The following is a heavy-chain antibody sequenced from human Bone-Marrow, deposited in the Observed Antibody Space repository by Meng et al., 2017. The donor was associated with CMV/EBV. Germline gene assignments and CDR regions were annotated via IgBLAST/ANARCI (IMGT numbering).Heavy chain of an antibody. CDR2: INHSGST. CDR1: GGSFSGYY. J-gene: IGHJ6*02. CDR3: ARGYGNYRYYYGMDV. D-gene: IGHD4-11*01. Sequence: ESLKISCAVYGGSFSGYYWSWIRQPPGKGLEWIGEINHSGSTNYNPSLKSRVTISVDTSKNQFSLKLSSVTAADTAVYYCARGYGNYRYYYGMDVWGQGTTVTVSS. V-gene: IGHV4-34*01.